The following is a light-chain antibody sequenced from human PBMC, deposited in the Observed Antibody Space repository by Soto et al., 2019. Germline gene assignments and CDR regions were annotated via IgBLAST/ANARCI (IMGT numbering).Light chain of an antibody. CDR2: AAS. J-gene: IGKJ2*01. CDR1: QSIDSY. CDR3: QQSYSSPPT. V-gene: IGKV1-39*01. Sequence: DIHMTQSPSSLSASVGDRVTITCRASQSIDSYVYWYQQKSGQAPKLLIYAASSLRSGVPSRFSGAGSGTDFTLTITSLQPEDFASYHCQQSYSSPPTFGQGTKLEIK.